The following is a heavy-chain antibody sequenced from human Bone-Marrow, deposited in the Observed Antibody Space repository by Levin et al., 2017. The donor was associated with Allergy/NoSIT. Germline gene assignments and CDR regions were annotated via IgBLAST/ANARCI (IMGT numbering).Heavy chain of an antibody. V-gene: IGHV4-4*02. D-gene: IGHD3-16*01. CDR2: TYQSVTT. CDR1: GGSLSSNSY. Sequence: PSETLSLTCVVSGGSLSSNSYWSWVRQPPGKGLEWIGETYQSVTTNYNPSLRSRVSISLDKSKNQFSLKLRSVTAADTAVYYCVRVDKSYWGAPREWGQGMLVTVSS. CDR3: VRVDKSYWGAPRE. J-gene: IGHJ4*02.